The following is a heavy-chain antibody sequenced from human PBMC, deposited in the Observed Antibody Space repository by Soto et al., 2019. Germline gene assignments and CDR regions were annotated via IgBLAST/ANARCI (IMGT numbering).Heavy chain of an antibody. D-gene: IGHD6-19*01. CDR3: ARIWIAVAGYYYYGMDV. V-gene: IGHV2-70*11. J-gene: IGHJ6*02. Sequence: GPTLVNPTQTLTLTCTFSGFSLSTSGMCVSWIRQPPGKALEWLARIDWDDDKYYNTSLRTRLTISKDTPKNQVVLTMTNMDPVDTATYYCARIWIAVAGYYYYGMDVWGQGTTVTVSS. CDR2: IDWDDDK. CDR1: GFSLSTSGMC.